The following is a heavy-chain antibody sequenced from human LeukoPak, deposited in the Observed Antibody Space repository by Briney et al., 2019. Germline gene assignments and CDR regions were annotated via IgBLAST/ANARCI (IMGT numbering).Heavy chain of an antibody. J-gene: IGHJ4*02. Sequence: SETLSLTCTVSGGSVSSGSYYWRWIRQPPGKGLEWIGHIYHTGSTNYNPSLKSRVTISLDTSKNQFSLKLTSVSAADTAVYYCARDVRTINVLTGYYRPYYFDYWGQGTLVTVSS. CDR2: IYHTGST. CDR1: GGSVSSGSYY. D-gene: IGHD3-9*01. CDR3: ARDVRTINVLTGYYRPYYFDY. V-gene: IGHV4-61*01.